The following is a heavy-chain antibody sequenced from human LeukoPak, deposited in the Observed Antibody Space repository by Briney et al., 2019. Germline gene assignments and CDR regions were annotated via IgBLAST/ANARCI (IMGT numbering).Heavy chain of an antibody. V-gene: IGHV3-21*04. CDR3: ARLYYDSSGCFDY. D-gene: IGHD3-22*01. J-gene: IGHJ4*02. CDR1: GFTFGSYS. Sequence: GGSLRLSCAASGFTFGSYSMNWVRQAPGKGLEWVSSISSSSSYIYYADSVKGRFTISRDNAKNSLYLQMNSLRAEDTAVYYCARLYYDSSGCFDYWGQGTLVTVSS. CDR2: ISSSSSYI.